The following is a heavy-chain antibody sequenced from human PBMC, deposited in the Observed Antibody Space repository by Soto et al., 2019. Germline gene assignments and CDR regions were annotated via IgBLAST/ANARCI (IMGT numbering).Heavy chain of an antibody. J-gene: IGHJ4*02. CDR1: GFTFSSYA. D-gene: IGHD3-9*01. V-gene: IGHV3-23*01. Sequence: GGSLRLSCAASGFTFSSYAMSWVRQAPGKWLEWVSAIIGSVGSSFYADSVKGRFTISRDNSKNTLYLQMNSLRAEDTAVYYCAKDADYDILTGYYIPFHCGQGTLVTSPQ. CDR3: AKDADYDILTGYYIPFH. CDR2: IIGSVGSS.